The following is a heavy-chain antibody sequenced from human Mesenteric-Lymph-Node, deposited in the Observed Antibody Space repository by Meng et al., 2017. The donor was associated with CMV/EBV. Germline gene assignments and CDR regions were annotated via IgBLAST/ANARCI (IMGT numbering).Heavy chain of an antibody. CDR1: GYTFSNYD. CDR3: ARGLDYSGNWHAFNL. J-gene: IGHJ3*01. D-gene: IGHD6-13*01. CDR2: MNPNSGNT. V-gene: IGHV1-8*03. Sequence: ASVKVSCKASGYTFSNYDINWVRQATGQGLEWMGWMNPNSGNTGYAQKFQGRVTITRDTSIRTAYMELSSLRSEDTAVYFCARGLDYSGNWHAFNLWGRGTMVTVSS.